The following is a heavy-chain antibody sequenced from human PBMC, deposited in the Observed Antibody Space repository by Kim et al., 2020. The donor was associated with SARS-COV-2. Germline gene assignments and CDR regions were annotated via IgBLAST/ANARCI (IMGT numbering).Heavy chain of an antibody. Sequence: DGSNKYYADSVKGRFTISRDNSKNTLYLQMNSLRAEDTAVYYCAKEGMDVWGQGTTVTVSS. V-gene: IGHV3-30*02. CDR2: DGSNK. J-gene: IGHJ6*02. CDR3: AKEGMDV.